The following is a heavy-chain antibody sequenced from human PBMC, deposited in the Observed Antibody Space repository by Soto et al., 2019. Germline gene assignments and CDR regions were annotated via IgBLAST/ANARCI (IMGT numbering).Heavy chain of an antibody. Sequence: QVQLQQWGAGLLKPSETLSLNCAVNGGSLSGYYWSWIRQPPGKGLEWIGEIKDGGRTNYSPSLKRPATMSADTSTNQFSLRLYSVTAADTGVYYCARGQEGVVATHWDQGTLVTVSS. CDR3: ARGQEGVVATH. J-gene: IGHJ4*02. CDR2: IKDGGRT. CDR1: GGSLSGYY. D-gene: IGHD5-12*01. V-gene: IGHV4-34*01.